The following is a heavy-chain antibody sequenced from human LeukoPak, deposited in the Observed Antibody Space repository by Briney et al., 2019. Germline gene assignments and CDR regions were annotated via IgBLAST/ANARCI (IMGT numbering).Heavy chain of an antibody. V-gene: IGHV4-59*01. CDR1: GASLGNYY. CDR2: IYNSGST. D-gene: IGHD5/OR15-5a*01. Sequence: SETLSLTCTVSGASLGNYYWTWIRQPPGKGLEWIGYIYNSGSTNYDPSLKSRVTISMDMSKKQFSLKLTSVTVADTAVYYCARGMELVSTPFDHWGQGTLVTVSS. CDR3: ARGMELVSTPFDH. J-gene: IGHJ4*02.